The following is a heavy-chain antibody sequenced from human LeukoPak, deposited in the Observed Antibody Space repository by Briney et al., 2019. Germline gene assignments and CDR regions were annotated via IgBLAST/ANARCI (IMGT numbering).Heavy chain of an antibody. CDR2: IYYSGST. Sequence: SETLSLTCTVSGGSISSYYWSWIRQPPGKGLEWIGYIYYSGSTNYNPSLKSRVTISVDTSKNQFSLKLSSVTAADKAVYYCARHRRVVPAATGFYPWGQGTLVTVSS. J-gene: IGHJ5*02. D-gene: IGHD2-2*01. CDR3: ARHRRVVPAATGFYP. CDR1: GGSISSYY. V-gene: IGHV4-59*01.